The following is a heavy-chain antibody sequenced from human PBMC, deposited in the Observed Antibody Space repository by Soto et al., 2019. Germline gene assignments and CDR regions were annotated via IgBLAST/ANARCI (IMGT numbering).Heavy chain of an antibody. Sequence: SSVKVSCKASGYTFTASYMHWVRQAPGQGLEWMGWINPNSGDTTYAQNFQGRVTMTRDRSTSTAYMELSSLTSDDTAVYYCARDRSLGANRFDSWGQGSLVTVSS. CDR3: ARDRSLGANRFDS. J-gene: IGHJ5*01. CDR2: INPNSGDT. V-gene: IGHV1-2*02. CDR1: GYTFTASY. D-gene: IGHD3-10*01.